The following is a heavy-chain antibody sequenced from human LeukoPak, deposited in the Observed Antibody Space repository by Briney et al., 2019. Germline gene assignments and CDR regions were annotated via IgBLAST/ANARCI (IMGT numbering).Heavy chain of an antibody. CDR3: ARGGGIFGVLTTAHYYGMDV. V-gene: IGHV1-69*13. J-gene: IGHJ6*02. CDR1: GDSFRNSA. D-gene: IGHD3-3*01. Sequence: SVKVSCKASGDSFRNSAISWVRQAPGQGLEWMGGINPLFRTANYALKFQGKVTITADESTSTAYLELGSLRSKDTAVYYCARGGGIFGVLTTAHYYGMDVWGQGTTVTVSS. CDR2: INPLFRTA.